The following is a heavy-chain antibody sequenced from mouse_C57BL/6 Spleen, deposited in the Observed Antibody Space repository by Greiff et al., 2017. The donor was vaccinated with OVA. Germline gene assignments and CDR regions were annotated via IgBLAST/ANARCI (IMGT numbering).Heavy chain of an antibody. CDR2: IDPSDSYT. Sequence: VQLQQPGAELVMPGASVKLSCKASGYTFTSYWMHWVKQRPGQGLEWIGEIDPSDSYTNYNQKFKGKSTLTVDKSSSTAYMQLSSLTSEDSAVYYCASGRVYAMDYWGQGTSVTVSS. V-gene: IGHV1-69*01. CDR3: ASGRVYAMDY. CDR1: GYTFTSYW. J-gene: IGHJ4*01.